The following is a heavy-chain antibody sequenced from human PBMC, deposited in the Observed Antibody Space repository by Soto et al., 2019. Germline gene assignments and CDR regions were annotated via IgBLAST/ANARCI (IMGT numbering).Heavy chain of an antibody. V-gene: IGHV2-5*01. CDR2: IYWNDDK. CDR1: GFSFATTGVG. CDR3: AHIVYTDYRKRPLDY. D-gene: IGHD4-4*01. J-gene: IGHJ4*02. Sequence: SGPTLVNPTATLTLTCTFSGFSFATTGVGVGWVLHPPGKALEFLAVIYWNDDKRYSPSLRNRLTITKDASRNQVVLKMTDMDHVDTATYYWAHIVYTDYRKRPLDYGCQGTPVTVSS.